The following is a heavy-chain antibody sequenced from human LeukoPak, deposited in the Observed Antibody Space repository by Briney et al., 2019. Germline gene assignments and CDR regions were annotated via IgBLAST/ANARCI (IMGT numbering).Heavy chain of an antibody. J-gene: IGHJ4*02. V-gene: IGHV3-30*04. CDR2: ISYDGSNK. D-gene: IGHD3-9*01. CDR3: ARDSASTLLRYFDCFDY. CDR1: GFTFSSYA. Sequence: GGSLRLSCAASGFTFSSYAMHWVRQAPGKGLEWVAVISYDGSNKYYADSVKGRFTISRDNSKNTLYLQMNSLRAEDTAVYYCARDSASTLLRYFDCFDYWGQGTLVTVSS.